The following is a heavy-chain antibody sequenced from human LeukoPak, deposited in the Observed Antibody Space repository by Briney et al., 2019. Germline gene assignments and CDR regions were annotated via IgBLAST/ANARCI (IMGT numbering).Heavy chain of an antibody. CDR2: ISGSGGST. Sequence: PGGSLRLSCAASGLTFSSYAMSWVRQAPGKGLEWVSAISGSGGSTYYADSVKGRFTISRDNAKNLVYLQMDSLIGDDTAVYYCAKDRGRAGTSPNSGAFDVWGRGTVVTVSS. V-gene: IGHV3-23*01. CDR1: GLTFSSYA. J-gene: IGHJ3*01. CDR3: AKDRGRAGTSPNSGAFDV. D-gene: IGHD3-10*01.